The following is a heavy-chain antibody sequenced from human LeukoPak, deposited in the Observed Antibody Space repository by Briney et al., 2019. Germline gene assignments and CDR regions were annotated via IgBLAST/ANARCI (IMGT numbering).Heavy chain of an antibody. CDR1: GYTFTSYG. Sequence: ASVKVSCKASGYTFTSYGISWVRQAPGQGLEWMGWISAYNGNTNYAQKLQGRVTMTTDTSTSTAYMELRSLRSDDTAVYYCARDGDTMVRGVIGPWGQGTLVTVSS. J-gene: IGHJ5*02. CDR3: ARDGDTMVRGVIGP. V-gene: IGHV1-18*01. CDR2: ISAYNGNT. D-gene: IGHD3-10*01.